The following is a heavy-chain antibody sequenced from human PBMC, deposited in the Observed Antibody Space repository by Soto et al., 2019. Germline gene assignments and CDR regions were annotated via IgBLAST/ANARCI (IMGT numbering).Heavy chain of an antibody. D-gene: IGHD6-19*01. CDR3: ARSEWLVRVGAFDI. J-gene: IGHJ3*02. V-gene: IGHV4-39*01. CDR1: GGSISSSSYY. Sequence: SETLSLTCTVSGGSISSSSYYWGWIRQPPGKGLEWIGSIYYSGSTYYNPSLKSRVTISVDTSKNQFSLKLSSVTAADTAVYYCARSEWLVRVGAFDIRAQRTMVTVSS. CDR2: IYYSGST.